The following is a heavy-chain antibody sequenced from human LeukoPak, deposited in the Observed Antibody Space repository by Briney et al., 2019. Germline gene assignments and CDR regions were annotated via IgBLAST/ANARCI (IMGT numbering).Heavy chain of an antibody. D-gene: IGHD3-3*01. CDR2: IYPGDSDT. CDR1: GYSFSNYW. J-gene: IGHJ4*02. V-gene: IGHV5-51*01. CDR3: ARRYDNYDFWSR. Sequence: GESLKISCKGSGYSFSNYWIGWVRQMPGKGLEWMGIIYPGDSDTRYSPSFQGHVTISADKSISTAYLQLNSLKASDTAMYYCARRYDNYDFWSRWGQGTLVTV.